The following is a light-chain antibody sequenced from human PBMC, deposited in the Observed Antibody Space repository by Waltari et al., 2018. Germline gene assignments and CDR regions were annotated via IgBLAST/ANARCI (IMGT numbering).Light chain of an antibody. CDR3: SSYAGSKNLV. CDR2: EVT. CDR1: SSDVGGYDF. Sequence: QSALTQPPSASGSPGQSVTLPCTGTSSDVGGYDFVSWYQQHPGKAPKLMISEVTKRPSGVPDRFSGSKSGNTASLTVSGLQAEDEADYYCSSYAGSKNLVFGGWTKLTVL. J-gene: IGLJ2*01. V-gene: IGLV2-8*01.